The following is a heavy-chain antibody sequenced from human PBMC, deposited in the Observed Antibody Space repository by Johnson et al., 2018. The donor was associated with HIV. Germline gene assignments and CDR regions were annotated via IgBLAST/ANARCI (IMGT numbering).Heavy chain of an antibody. D-gene: IGHD3-22*01. V-gene: IGHV3-30-3*01. J-gene: IGHJ3*02. CDR2: ISYDGSNK. Sequence: QVYLVESGGGVVQPGRSLRLSCAASGFTFSSYAMHWVRQAPGKGLEWVAVISYDGSNKYYADSVKGRFTISRDNSKNTLYLQMNSLRAEDTAVYYCARDRYYDRESTAFDIWGQGTMVTVSS. CDR1: GFTFSSYA. CDR3: ARDRYYDRESTAFDI.